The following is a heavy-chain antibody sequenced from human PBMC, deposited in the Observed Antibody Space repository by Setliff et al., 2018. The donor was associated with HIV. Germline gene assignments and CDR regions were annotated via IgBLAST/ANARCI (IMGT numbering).Heavy chain of an antibody. J-gene: IGHJ4*02. CDR3: ARDGGYSSPYYFHY. D-gene: IGHD5-18*01. CDR1: GYSLTELS. Sequence: ASVKVSCKVSGYSLTELSIHWVRQAPGQGLEWMGVINPSGGSTNYAQKFEGRVNMTGDTSTSTVYMDLSSLRSEDTAVYYCARDGGYSSPYYFHYWGQGTLVTVSS. V-gene: IGHV1-46*01. CDR2: INPSGGST.